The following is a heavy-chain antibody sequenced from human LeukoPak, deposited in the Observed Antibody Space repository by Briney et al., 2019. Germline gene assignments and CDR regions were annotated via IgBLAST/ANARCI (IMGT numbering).Heavy chain of an antibody. CDR1: GYTFTSYG. J-gene: IGHJ5*02. D-gene: IGHD2-2*01. CDR3: ARDTEDIVVVPAAVNWFDP. V-gene: IGHV1-18*04. CDR2: ISAYNGNT. Sequence: APVKVSCKASGYTFTSYGISWVRQAPGQGLEWMGWISAYNGNTNYARKLQGRVTMTTDTSTSTAYMELRSLRSDDTAVYYCARDTEDIVVVPAAVNWFDPWGQGTLVTVSS.